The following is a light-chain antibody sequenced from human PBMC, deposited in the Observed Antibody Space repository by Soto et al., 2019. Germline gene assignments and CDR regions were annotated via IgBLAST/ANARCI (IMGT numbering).Light chain of an antibody. CDR1: SGQSSYA. Sequence: QAVLTQSPSASASLGASVKLTCTLSSGQSSYAIAWHQQQPEKGPRYLMKLNSDGSHSKGDGIPDRFSGSSSGAERYLTISCLQSEDEADYYCQTWGTGIYVVFGGGTKLTVL. V-gene: IGLV4-69*01. J-gene: IGLJ2*01. CDR2: LNSDGSH. CDR3: QTWGTGIYVV.